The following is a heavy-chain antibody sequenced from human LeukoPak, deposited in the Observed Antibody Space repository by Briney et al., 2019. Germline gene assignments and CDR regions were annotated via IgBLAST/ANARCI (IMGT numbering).Heavy chain of an antibody. J-gene: IGHJ4*02. CDR1: DGSISSYY. D-gene: IGHD6-13*01. V-gene: IGHV4-59*01. CDR2: IYYSGST. Sequence: SPSETLSLTCTVSDGSISSYYWSWIRQPPGKGLEWIGYIYYSGSTNYNPSLKSRVTISVDTSKNQFSLKLSSVTAADTAVYYCARVARYSSSPFDYWGQGTLVTVSS. CDR3: ARVARYSSSPFDY.